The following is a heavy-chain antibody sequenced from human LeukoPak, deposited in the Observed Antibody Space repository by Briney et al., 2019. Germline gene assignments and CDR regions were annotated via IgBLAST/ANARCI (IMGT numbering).Heavy chain of an antibody. J-gene: IGHJ6*03. CDR2: VNHSGST. CDR3: ARGTLRLDWTDPDARSFHHFYYMDV. D-gene: IGHD1-1*01. Sequence: SETLSLTCTAHGESLSGFYWKWLRQPPGKGLEWIGEVNHSGSTTYNPSLKSRLTISLDKSNNQFSLILTSVTAADTGVYFCARGTLRLDWTDPDARSFHHFYYMDVWGKGTTVTVS. V-gene: IGHV4-34*01. CDR1: GESLSGFY.